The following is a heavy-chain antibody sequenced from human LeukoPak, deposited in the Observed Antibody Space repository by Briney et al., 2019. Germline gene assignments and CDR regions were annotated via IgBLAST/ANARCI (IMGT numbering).Heavy chain of an antibody. CDR2: IYHSGST. Sequence: SETLSLTCTVSGYSISSGYYWGWIRQPPGKGLEWIGSIYHSGSTYYNPSLKGRVTISVDTSKNQFSLKLSSVTAADTAVYYCARALLLRPYNWFDPWGQGTLVTVSS. CDR1: GYSISSGYY. D-gene: IGHD1-26*01. V-gene: IGHV4-38-2*02. CDR3: ARALLLRPYNWFDP. J-gene: IGHJ5*02.